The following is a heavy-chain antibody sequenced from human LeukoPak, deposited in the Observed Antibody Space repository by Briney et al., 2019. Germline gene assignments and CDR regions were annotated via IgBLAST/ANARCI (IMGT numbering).Heavy chain of an antibody. CDR2: INHNGNVN. CDR1: GFTFSSYW. CDR3: AKDRQLPKEPIDY. D-gene: IGHD1-14*01. Sequence: GGSLRLSCAASGFTFSSYWMNWARQAPGKGLEWVASINHNGNVNYYVDSVKGRFTISRDNAKNPLNLQMSNLRAEDTALYFCAKDRQLPKEPIDYWGQGTLVTVSS. V-gene: IGHV3-7*03. J-gene: IGHJ4*02.